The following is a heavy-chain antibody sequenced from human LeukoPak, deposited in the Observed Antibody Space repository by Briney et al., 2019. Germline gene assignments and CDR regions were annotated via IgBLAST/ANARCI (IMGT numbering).Heavy chain of an antibody. CDR3: AKDLGRYVERISMVRGPPPYEN. V-gene: IGHV3-20*04. D-gene: IGHD3-10*01. J-gene: IGHJ4*02. CDR2: INWNGGST. Sequence: PGGSLRLSCAASGFTFDDYGMSWVRQAPGKGLEWVSGINWNGGSTGYADSVKGRFTISRDNSKNTLSLQMNSLRAEDTAVYYCAKDLGRYVERISMVRGPPPYENWFQGTLVTVSS. CDR1: GFTFDDYG.